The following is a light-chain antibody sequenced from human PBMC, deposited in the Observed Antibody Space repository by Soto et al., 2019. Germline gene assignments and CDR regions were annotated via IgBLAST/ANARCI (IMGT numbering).Light chain of an antibody. J-gene: IGKJ1*01. Sequence: EIVLTQSPGTLSLSPGERSTLSFISSQSARSSYLAWYQQKPGQAPRLLIYGASSRATGIPDRFSGSGSGTDFTLTISRLEPEDFAVYYCQQYDDSLTWTFGQGTKVDIK. CDR1: QSARSSY. CDR2: GAS. V-gene: IGKV3-20*01. CDR3: QQYDDSLTWT.